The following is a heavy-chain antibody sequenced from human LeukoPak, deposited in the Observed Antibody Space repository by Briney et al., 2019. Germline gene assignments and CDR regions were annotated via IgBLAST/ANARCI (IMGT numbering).Heavy chain of an antibody. J-gene: IGHJ4*02. CDR2: IYYSGST. Sequence: SETLSLTCTVSGGSISSYCWSWIRQPPGKGLEWIGYIYYSGSTNYNPSLKSRVTISVDTSKNQFSLKLSSVTAADTAVYYCAQDHSSGYVFDYWGQGTLVTVSS. CDR1: GGSISSYC. V-gene: IGHV4-59*12. D-gene: IGHD3-22*01. CDR3: AQDHSSGYVFDY.